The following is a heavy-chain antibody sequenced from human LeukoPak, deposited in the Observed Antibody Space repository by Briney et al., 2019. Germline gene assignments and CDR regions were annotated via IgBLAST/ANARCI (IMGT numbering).Heavy chain of an antibody. V-gene: IGHV3-23*01. J-gene: IGHJ4*02. D-gene: IGHD2-15*01. CDR3: AKDRGMFLVGYLDY. CDR1: GFTFSSYA. CDR2: ISGSGGTT. Sequence: PGGSLRLSCAASGFTFSSYAMSWVRQAPGKGLEWVSAISGSGGTTYYAGSVKGRFTISRDNSKNTLYLQMNSLRAEDTAVYYCAKDRGMFLVGYLDYWGQGTLVTVSS.